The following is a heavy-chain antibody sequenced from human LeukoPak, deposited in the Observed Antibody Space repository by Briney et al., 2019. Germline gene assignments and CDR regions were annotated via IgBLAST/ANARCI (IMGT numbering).Heavy chain of an antibody. J-gene: IGHJ5*02. D-gene: IGHD5-18*01. CDR2: INTNTGNP. CDR3: ARVPRGIQLWDNWFDP. Sequence: GASVKVSCKASGYTFTSYAMNWVRQAPGQGLEWMGWINTNTGNPTYAQGFTGRFVFSLDTSVSTAYLQISSLKAEDTAVYYCARVPRGIQLWDNWFDPWGQGTLVTVSS. V-gene: IGHV7-4-1*02. CDR1: GYTFTSYA.